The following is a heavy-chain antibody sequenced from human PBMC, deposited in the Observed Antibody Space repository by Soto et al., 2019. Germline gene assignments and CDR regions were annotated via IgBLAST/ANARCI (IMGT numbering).Heavy chain of an antibody. CDR1: GFTFSTYA. D-gene: IGHD3-10*02. CDR2: ISKNGDET. J-gene: IGHJ4*02. CDR3: ASYVRGPDFYIDS. V-gene: IGHV3-23*01. Sequence: GGFLRLSCAASGFTFSTYAMSWVRQAPGKGLEWVSVISKNGDETYYADSVKRRFTISRDSSNNLLYLRMSSLRVEDTAVYYCASYVRGPDFYIDSWGQGTLVTVSS.